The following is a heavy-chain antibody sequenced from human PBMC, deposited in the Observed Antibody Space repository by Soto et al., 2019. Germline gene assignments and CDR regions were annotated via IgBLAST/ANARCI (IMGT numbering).Heavy chain of an antibody. CDR1: GFTFSSYS. D-gene: IGHD3-3*01. CDR3: ARDPAVYYDFWSGYPEPDAY. J-gene: IGHJ4*02. Sequence: GGSLRLSCAASGFTFSSYSMNWVRQAPGKGLEWVSYISSSSSTIYYADSVKGRFTISRDNAKNSLYLQMNSLRAEDTAVYYCARDPAVYYDFWSGYPEPDAYWGQGTLVTVSS. V-gene: IGHV3-48*01. CDR2: ISSSSSTI.